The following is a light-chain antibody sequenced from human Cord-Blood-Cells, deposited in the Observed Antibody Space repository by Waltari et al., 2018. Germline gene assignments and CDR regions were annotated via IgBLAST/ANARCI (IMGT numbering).Light chain of an antibody. CDR1: QSVSSN. CDR3: QQYNNWPLT. CDR2: GAS. Sequence: EIVMTQSPATLSVSPGERATLSCRASQSVSSNLAWYKQKPGQAPSLLIYGASTRATGIQARFSGSGSGTEFTLTISSLQSEDFAVYYCQQYNNWPLTGGGGTKVEIK. J-gene: IGKJ4*01. V-gene: IGKV3-15*01.